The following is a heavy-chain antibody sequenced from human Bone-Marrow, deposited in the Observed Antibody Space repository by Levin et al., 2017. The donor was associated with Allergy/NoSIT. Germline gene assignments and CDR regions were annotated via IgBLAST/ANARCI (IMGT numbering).Heavy chain of an antibody. CDR3: ATVSGFGESFFDH. CDR1: LTELS. V-gene: IGHV1-24*01. D-gene: IGHD3-10*01. CDR2: FDPEDDET. J-gene: IGHJ4*02. Sequence: LTELSMHWVRQAPGKGLEWMGGFDPEDDETIYAQEFQGRVTITEDTSTDTSYMELSSLRSEDTAVYYCATVSGFGESFFDHWGQGALVTVSS.